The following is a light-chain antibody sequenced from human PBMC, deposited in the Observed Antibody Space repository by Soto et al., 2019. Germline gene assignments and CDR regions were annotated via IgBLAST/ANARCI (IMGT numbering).Light chain of an antibody. CDR3: QQYDSLPFT. Sequence: DTQMTQSPSALSASIGDRVTITCQASQDISNCLNWYQQKPGKAPQLLIYDASKLETAVPLRFSGSVAGTDFSLTISSLQPEDIATFYCQQYDSLPFTFGQGTNLEIK. J-gene: IGKJ2*01. CDR1: QDISNC. CDR2: DAS. V-gene: IGKV1-33*01.